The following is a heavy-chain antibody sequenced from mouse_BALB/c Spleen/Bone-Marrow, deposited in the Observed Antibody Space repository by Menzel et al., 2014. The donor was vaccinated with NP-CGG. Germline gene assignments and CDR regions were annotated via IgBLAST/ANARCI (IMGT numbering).Heavy chain of an antibody. J-gene: IGHJ2*01. CDR1: GYTFTSYW. CDR2: IYPSDSYT. CDR3: TRKYGPLYDFDY. D-gene: IGHD2-10*02. Sequence: VQLQQSGAELVRPGASVKLSCKASGYTFTSYWINWVKQRPGQGLEWIGNIYPSDSYTNYNQKFKDKATLTVDKSSNTAYMQLSSPTSEDSAVYYCTRKYGPLYDFDYWGQGTTLTVSS. V-gene: IGHV1-69*02.